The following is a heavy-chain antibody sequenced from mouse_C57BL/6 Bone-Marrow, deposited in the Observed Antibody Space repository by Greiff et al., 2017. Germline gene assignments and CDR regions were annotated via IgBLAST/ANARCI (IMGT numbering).Heavy chain of an antibody. Sequence: VQLQQSGAELVRPGASVTLSCKASGYTFTDYEMHWVKQTPVHGLEWIGAIDPETGGTAYNQTFKGKAILTADKSSSTAYMELRSLTSEDSAVYYSTRDYGRSYFDYWGQGTTLTVSS. D-gene: IGHD1-1*01. CDR3: TRDYGRSYFDY. CDR1: GYTFTDYE. V-gene: IGHV1-15*01. J-gene: IGHJ2*01. CDR2: IDPETGGT.